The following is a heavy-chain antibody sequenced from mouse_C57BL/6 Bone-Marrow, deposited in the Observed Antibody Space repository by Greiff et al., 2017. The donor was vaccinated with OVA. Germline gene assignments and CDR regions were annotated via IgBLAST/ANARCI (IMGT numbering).Heavy chain of an antibody. Sequence: QVQLKQSGAELVRPGSSVKLSCKASGYTFTSYWMHWVKQRPIQGLEWIGNIDPSDSETHYNQKFKDKATLTVVKSSSTAYMQLSSLTSEDSAVYYCAWLPFAYWGQGTLVTVSA. J-gene: IGHJ3*01. CDR2: IDPSDSET. D-gene: IGHD2-2*01. V-gene: IGHV1-52*01. CDR1: GYTFTSYW. CDR3: AWLPFAY.